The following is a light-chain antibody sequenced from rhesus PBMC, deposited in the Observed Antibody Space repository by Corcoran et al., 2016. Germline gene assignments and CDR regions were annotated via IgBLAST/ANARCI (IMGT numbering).Light chain of an antibody. CDR2: DAS. J-gene: IGKJ4*01. V-gene: IGKV1-38*01. CDR1: QGITTY. CDR3: QQRKSYPLT. Sequence: DIQLTQSPSSLSASVGDRVTITCRASQGITTYLAWYQQKPGKAPKLLIFDASILPRGVPSRFSGRGSGTDFTLTISNLQPEDFAVYYCQQRKSYPLTFGGGTKVEIK.